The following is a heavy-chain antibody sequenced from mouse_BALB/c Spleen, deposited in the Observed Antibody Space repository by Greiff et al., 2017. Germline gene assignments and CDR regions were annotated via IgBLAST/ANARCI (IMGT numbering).Heavy chain of an antibody. J-gene: IGHJ2*01. CDR1: GFTFSDYG. CDR3: ARVGDYYGSSYDY. Sequence: EVQGVESGGGLVQPGGSRKLSCAASGFTFSDYGMAWVRQAPGKGPEWVAFISNLAYSIYYADTVTGRFTISRENAKNTLYLEMSSLRSEDTAMYYCARVGDYYGSSYDYWGQGTTLTVSS. V-gene: IGHV5-15*02. CDR2: ISNLAYSI. D-gene: IGHD1-1*01.